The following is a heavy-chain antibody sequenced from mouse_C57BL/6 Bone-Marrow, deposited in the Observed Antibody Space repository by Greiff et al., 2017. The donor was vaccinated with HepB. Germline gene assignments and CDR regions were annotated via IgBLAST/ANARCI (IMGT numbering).Heavy chain of an antibody. V-gene: IGHV7-3*01. CDR2: IRNKANGYTT. D-gene: IGHD1-1*01. Sequence: EVQLQESGGGLVQPGGSLSLSCAASGFTFTDYYMSWVRQPPGKALEWLGFIRNKANGYTTEYSASVKCRFTISRDISQSILYLQMNALRAEDSATYYCARYFTSWYFDVWGTGTTVTVSS. CDR3: ARYFTSWYFDV. CDR1: GFTFTDYY. J-gene: IGHJ1*03.